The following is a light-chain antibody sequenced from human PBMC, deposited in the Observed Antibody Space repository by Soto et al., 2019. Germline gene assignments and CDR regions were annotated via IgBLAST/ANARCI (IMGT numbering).Light chain of an antibody. V-gene: IGKV3-20*01. CDR3: QQSVNSPYT. CDR2: GAS. Sequence: EILLTQSPGTLSLSPGERATLSCRASQTVSSSHLAWYQQKPGQAPRLLIYGASTRATGIPDRFIGSGSGTDFTLTISRLEPEDFAVFYCQQSVNSPYTFGQGTKVEIK. J-gene: IGKJ2*01. CDR1: QTVSSSH.